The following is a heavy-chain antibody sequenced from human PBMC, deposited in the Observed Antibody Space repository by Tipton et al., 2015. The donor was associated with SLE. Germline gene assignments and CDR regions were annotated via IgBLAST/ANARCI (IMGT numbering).Heavy chain of an antibody. D-gene: IGHD1-26*01. CDR1: GASFSGYY. J-gene: IGHJ6*02. V-gene: IGHV4-34*01. Sequence: TLSLTCAVYGASFSGYYWTWIRQPPGKGLEWIGSIYHSGSTYYNPSLKSRLTISVDTSKNQFSLRRSSVTAADTAVYYCATSGSYGLDVWGQGTTVTVSS. CDR3: ATSGSYGLDV. CDR2: IYHSGST.